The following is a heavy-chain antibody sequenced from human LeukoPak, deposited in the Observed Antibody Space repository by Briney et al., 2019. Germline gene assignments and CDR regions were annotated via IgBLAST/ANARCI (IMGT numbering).Heavy chain of an antibody. Sequence: GGSLRLSCAASGFTFDDYNMHWVRQAPGKGLEWVSVISWDGGSIFYADSVKGRFTISRDNSKNSLYLQMNSLRSEDTALYYCAKARAYSSSSGLDYWGQGTLVTVSS. CDR3: AKARAYSSSSGLDY. CDR2: ISWDGGSI. CDR1: GFTFDDYN. V-gene: IGHV3-43*01. D-gene: IGHD6-6*01. J-gene: IGHJ4*02.